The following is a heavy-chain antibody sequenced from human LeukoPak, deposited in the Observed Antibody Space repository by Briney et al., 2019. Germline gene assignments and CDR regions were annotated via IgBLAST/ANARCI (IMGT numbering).Heavy chain of an antibody. V-gene: IGHV3-20*03. CDR2: INWNGGST. D-gene: IGHD5-12*01. CDR3: ARDRHSGYAAYYYYYMDV. J-gene: IGHJ6*03. CDR1: GLRFDDYG. Sequence: PGGSLRLSFAASGLRFDDYGMSWVRQAPGKGLEWVSGINWNGGSTGYADSVKGRFTISRGNAKNSLYLQMNSVRAEDTALYYCARDRHSGYAAYYYYYMDVGGKGTTVTVSS.